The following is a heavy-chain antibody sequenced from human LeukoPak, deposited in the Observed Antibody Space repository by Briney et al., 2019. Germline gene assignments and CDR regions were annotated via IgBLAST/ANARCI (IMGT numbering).Heavy chain of an antibody. Sequence: GGSLRLSCAASGFTFSSYWMSWVRQAPGKGLEWVSYISSSGSTIYYADSVKGRFTISRDNAKNSLYLQMSSLRAEDTAVYYCARGEEYYDFWSGYYTGSSYFDYWGQGTLVTVSS. D-gene: IGHD3-3*01. J-gene: IGHJ4*02. CDR1: GFTFSSYW. CDR2: ISSSGSTI. CDR3: ARGEEYYDFWSGYYTGSSYFDY. V-gene: IGHV3-48*04.